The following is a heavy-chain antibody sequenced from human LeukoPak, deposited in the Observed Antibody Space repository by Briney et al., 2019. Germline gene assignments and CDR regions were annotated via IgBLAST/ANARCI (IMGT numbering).Heavy chain of an antibody. CDR3: ARGGHVRVYDSSAYYGHE. J-gene: IGHJ4*02. CDR2: INPSRGST. V-gene: IGHV1-46*01. CDR1: GYTFTGYF. D-gene: IGHD3-22*01. Sequence: ASVKVSCKASGYTFTGYFIHWVRQAPGQGLEWMGIINPSRGSTNYAQRFQGRVTMTRDMSTSTVYMELSSLRSEDTAVYYCARGGHVRVYDSSAYYGHEWGQGTLVTVSS.